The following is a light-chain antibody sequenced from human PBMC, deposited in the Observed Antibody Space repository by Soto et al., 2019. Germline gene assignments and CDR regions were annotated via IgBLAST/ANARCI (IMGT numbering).Light chain of an antibody. CDR2: GVS. CDR3: QQYGSSPFT. J-gene: IGKJ3*01. Sequence: EIVLTQSPGTLSLSPGERATLSCRACQTITLNYLAWYQQKPGQAPRLLIYGVSTRATGIPDKFSGSGSGTDFTLTISRLEPEDFAVYYCQQYGSSPFTFGPGSKVDIK. V-gene: IGKV3-20*01. CDR1: QTITLNY.